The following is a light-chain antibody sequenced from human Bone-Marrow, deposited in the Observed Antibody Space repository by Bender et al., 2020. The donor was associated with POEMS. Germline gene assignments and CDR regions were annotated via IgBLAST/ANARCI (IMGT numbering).Light chain of an antibody. Sequence: QSALTQPASVSGSPGQSITISCTGSSGDIGAYNYVSWYQQHPGKAPKLIIYGVSNRPSGVSNRFSGSKSGNTASLTISGLQAEDEADYYCGSYISSPLFGGGTTLTVL. V-gene: IGLV2-14*03. CDR1: SGDIGAYNY. J-gene: IGLJ2*01. CDR3: GSYISSPL. CDR2: GVS.